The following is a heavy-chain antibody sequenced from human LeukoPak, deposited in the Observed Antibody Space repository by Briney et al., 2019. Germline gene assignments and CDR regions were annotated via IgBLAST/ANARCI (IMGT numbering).Heavy chain of an antibody. V-gene: IGHV3-30*18. CDR1: GFTFSSYG. J-gene: IGHJ4*02. Sequence: PGGSLRLSCAASGFTFSSYGMHWVRQAPGKGLEWVTVISYDGSNKYYADSVKGRFSISRDNSKNTLYLQMNSLRAEDTAVYYCAKDRRVVPAGIDYWGQGPLVTVSS. D-gene: IGHD2-21*02. CDR2: ISYDGSNK. CDR3: AKDRRVVPAGIDY.